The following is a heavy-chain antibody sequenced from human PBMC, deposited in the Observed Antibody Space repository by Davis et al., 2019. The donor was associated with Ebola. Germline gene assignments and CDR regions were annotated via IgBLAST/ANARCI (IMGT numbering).Heavy chain of an antibody. CDR1: GYTFTGYY. V-gene: IGHV1-2*02. Sequence: ASVKVSCKTSGYTFTGYYIHWVRQAPGQGLEWMGWINPNSGGTNYAQNFRGRVTMTRDTSVSTAYMELSRLTSDDTAVYYCARDVGALGEYYCSSTSCYWGGALDIWGQGTMVSVSS. D-gene: IGHD2-2*01. CDR3: ARDVGALGEYYCSSTSCYWGGALDI. J-gene: IGHJ3*02. CDR2: INPNSGGT.